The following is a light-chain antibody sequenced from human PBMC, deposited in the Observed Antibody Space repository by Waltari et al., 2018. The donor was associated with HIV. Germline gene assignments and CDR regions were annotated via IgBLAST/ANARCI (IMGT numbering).Light chain of an antibody. Sequence: SSELTQDPPVSVALGQTVRITCQGDSLRGYYASWYQQKPGQAPVLVIYGKNNRPSGIPDRFSGSSAGNTASLTITGAQAEDEADYYCNSRDSSGNRVFGTGTKVTVL. CDR2: GKN. CDR1: SLRGYY. J-gene: IGLJ1*01. CDR3: NSRDSSGNRV. V-gene: IGLV3-19*01.